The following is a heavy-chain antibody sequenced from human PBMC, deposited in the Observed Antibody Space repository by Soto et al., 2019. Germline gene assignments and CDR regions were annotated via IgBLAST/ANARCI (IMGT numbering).Heavy chain of an antibody. D-gene: IGHD2-15*01. Sequence: GGSLRLSCAASGFSLSSYAMTWVRQAPGKGLEWVSGFSGSGSSTYYADSVKGRFTISRDNSENTLYLQMNSLRAEDTAVYYCVKEPPRYCRGGRCYGHYFDFWGQGTLVTVSS. J-gene: IGHJ4*02. V-gene: IGHV3-23*01. CDR3: VKEPPRYCRGGRCYGHYFDF. CDR2: FSGSGSST. CDR1: GFSLSSYA.